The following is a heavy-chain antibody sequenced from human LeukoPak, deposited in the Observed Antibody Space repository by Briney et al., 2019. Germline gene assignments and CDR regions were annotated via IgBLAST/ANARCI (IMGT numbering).Heavy chain of an antibody. CDR1: GFTFSSYW. Sequence: GGSLRLSCAASGFTFSSYWMHWVRQAPGKGLVWVSRINSDGSNTSYADSVKGRFTISRDNAKNTLYLQMNSLRAEDTAVYYCARGMTTVTTENWFDPWGQGTLVTVSS. CDR3: ARGMTTVTTENWFDP. CDR2: INSDGSNT. D-gene: IGHD4-17*01. J-gene: IGHJ5*02. V-gene: IGHV3-74*01.